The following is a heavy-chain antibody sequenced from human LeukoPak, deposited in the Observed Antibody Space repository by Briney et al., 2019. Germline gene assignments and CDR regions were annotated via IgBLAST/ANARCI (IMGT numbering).Heavy chain of an antibody. J-gene: IGHJ3*02. V-gene: IGHV3-7*01. CDR2: IKQDGSEK. CDR3: ARIGYCSSTSCRDAFDI. Sequence: GGSLRLSCAAPGFTFSSYWMSWVRQAPGKGLEGVANIKQDGSEKYYVDSVQGRFTISRDNAKNSLYLQMNSLRAEDTAVYYCARIGYCSSTSCRDAFDIWGQGTMVTVSS. CDR1: GFTFSSYW. D-gene: IGHD2-2*01.